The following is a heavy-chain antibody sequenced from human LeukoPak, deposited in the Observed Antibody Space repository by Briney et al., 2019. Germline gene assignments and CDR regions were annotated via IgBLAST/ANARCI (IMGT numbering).Heavy chain of an antibody. J-gene: IGHJ4*02. CDR3: ARGSGSSAYYPVDY. V-gene: IGHV3-30-3*01. CDR2: VSYDGNNK. D-gene: IGHD3-22*01. CDR1: GFTFSDYY. Sequence: GGSLRLSCAAPGFTFSDYYMSWIRQAPGKGLEWVAVVSYDGNNKYYADSVKGRFTISRDNSKNTLYLQMNSLRTEDTAVYYCARGSGSSAYYPVDYWGQGTLVTVSS.